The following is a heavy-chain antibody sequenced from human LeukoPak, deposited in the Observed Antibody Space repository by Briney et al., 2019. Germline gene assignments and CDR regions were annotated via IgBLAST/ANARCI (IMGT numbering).Heavy chain of an antibody. CDR1: GFTFSSYS. Sequence: GGSLRLSCAASGFTFSSYSMNWVRQAPGKGLEWVSSISSSSSYIYYADSVKGRFTISRDNAKNSPYLQMNSLRAEDTAVYYCARETVVPEGYFDLWGRGTLVTVSS. V-gene: IGHV3-21*01. CDR3: ARETVVPEGYFDL. D-gene: IGHD3-22*01. J-gene: IGHJ2*01. CDR2: ISSSSSYI.